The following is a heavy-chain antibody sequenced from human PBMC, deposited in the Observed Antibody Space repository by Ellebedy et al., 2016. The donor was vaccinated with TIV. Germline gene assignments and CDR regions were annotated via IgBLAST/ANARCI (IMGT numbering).Heavy chain of an antibody. Sequence: GESLKISXQGSGYSFTSYWIGWVRQMPGKGLEWMGIIYPGDSDTRYSPSFQGQVTISADKSISTAYLQWSSLKASDTAMYYCARGPFIVVEPAAPFDYWGQGTLVTVSS. CDR1: GYSFTSYW. V-gene: IGHV5-51*01. CDR3: ARGPFIVVEPAAPFDY. D-gene: IGHD2-2*01. J-gene: IGHJ4*02. CDR2: IYPGDSDT.